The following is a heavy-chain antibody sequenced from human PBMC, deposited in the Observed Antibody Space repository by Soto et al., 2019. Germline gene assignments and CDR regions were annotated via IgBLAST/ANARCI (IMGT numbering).Heavy chain of an antibody. CDR3: AKGGVGSTSNAFDI. V-gene: IGHV3-30*18. CDR1: GFTLRSYG. Sequence: QVQLVESGGGVVQPGMSLRLSCAASGFTLRSYGMHWVRQAPAKGLEWVAVISYDGSNKYYADSVKGRFTISRDNSKNTLYLQMNSLRAEDTAVYYCAKGGVGSTSNAFDIWGQGTMVTVSS. CDR2: ISYDGSNK. J-gene: IGHJ3*02. D-gene: IGHD1-26*01.